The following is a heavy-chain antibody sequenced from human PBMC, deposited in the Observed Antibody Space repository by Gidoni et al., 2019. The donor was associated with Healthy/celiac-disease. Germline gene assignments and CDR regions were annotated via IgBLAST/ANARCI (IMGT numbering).Heavy chain of an antibody. D-gene: IGHD6-19*01. J-gene: IGHJ6*02. V-gene: IGHV1-69*01. CDR1: GGTFSSYA. Sequence: QVQLVQSGAEVKKPWSSVKVPCKASGGTFSSYAISWVRQDPGQGLEWMGGIIPIFGTANYAQKCQGRVTITADESTSTAYMELSSLRSEDTAVYYCAMKMAGTIGYYYYGMDVWGQGTTVTVSS. CDR3: AMKMAGTIGYYYYGMDV. CDR2: IIPIFGTA.